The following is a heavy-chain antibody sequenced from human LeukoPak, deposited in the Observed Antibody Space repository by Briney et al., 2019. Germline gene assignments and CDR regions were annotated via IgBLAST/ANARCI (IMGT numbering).Heavy chain of an antibody. CDR3: ARGSFRGLTFAI. Sequence: SDTLSLTCTLSGGPISGYYWIWTQHPPGKGPEGIGYIYYSGTTNYNPSLNSRVTISVDMSKNEFSLRLSSVTAADTAVYYCARGSFRGLTFAIWGQGTMVSVSS. J-gene: IGHJ3*02. CDR2: IYYSGTT. V-gene: IGHV4-59*07. D-gene: IGHD3-10*01. CDR1: GGPISGYY.